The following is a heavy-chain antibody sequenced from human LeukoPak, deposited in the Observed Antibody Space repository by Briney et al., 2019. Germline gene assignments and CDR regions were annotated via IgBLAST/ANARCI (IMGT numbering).Heavy chain of an antibody. J-gene: IGHJ4*02. CDR1: GYSFTNYW. D-gene: IGHD3-22*01. Sequence: GESLKISCKGSGYSFTNYWIGWVRQMPGKGLEWMGIIYPDDSESKYSPSFQGQVTISADKSISTAYLQWSSLKASDTAMYYCAGSRDSSGYYYLIWGQGTLVTVSS. V-gene: IGHV5-51*01. CDR3: AGSRDSSGYYYLI. CDR2: IYPDDSES.